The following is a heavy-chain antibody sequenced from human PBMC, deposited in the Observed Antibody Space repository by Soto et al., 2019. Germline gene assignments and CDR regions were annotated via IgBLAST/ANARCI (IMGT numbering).Heavy chain of an antibody. J-gene: IGHJ4*02. Sequence: PSETLSLTCAVSGYSISSGYYWGWIRQPPGKGLEWIGSIYHSGSTYYNPSLKSRVTISVDTSKNQFSLKLSSVTAADTAVYYCARGYSSGWYYFDYWGQETLVTVSS. D-gene: IGHD6-19*01. V-gene: IGHV4-38-2*01. CDR3: ARGYSSGWYYFDY. CDR1: GYSISSGYY. CDR2: IYHSGST.